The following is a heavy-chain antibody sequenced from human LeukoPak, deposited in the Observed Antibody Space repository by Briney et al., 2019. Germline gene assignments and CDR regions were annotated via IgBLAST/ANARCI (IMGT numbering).Heavy chain of an antibody. J-gene: IGHJ5*02. V-gene: IGHV3-21*01. Sequence: PGGSLRLSCAASGFTFSSCSMNWVRQAPGKGLEWVSSISSSSSYIYYADSVKGRFTISRDNAKNSLYLQMNSLRAEDTAVYYCARGGGSSAQNWFDPWGQGTLVTVSS. CDR1: GFTFSSCS. CDR3: ARGGGSSAQNWFDP. D-gene: IGHD2-2*01. CDR2: ISSSSSYI.